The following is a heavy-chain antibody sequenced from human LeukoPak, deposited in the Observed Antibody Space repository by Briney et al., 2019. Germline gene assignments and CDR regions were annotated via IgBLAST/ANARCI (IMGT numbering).Heavy chain of an antibody. D-gene: IGHD4-17*01. CDR3: ARHSYGEYAQTRLFDL. V-gene: IGHV4-39*01. Sequence: SETLSLTCTVSGGSISSSSYYWGWIRQPPGKGLEWIGSIYYSVSTYYNPSLNSRVTISVDTSKNQFSLKLSSVTGADTAVYYCARHSYGEYAQTRLFDLWGRGTLVTVSS. CDR2: IYYSVST. CDR1: GGSISSSSYY. J-gene: IGHJ2*01.